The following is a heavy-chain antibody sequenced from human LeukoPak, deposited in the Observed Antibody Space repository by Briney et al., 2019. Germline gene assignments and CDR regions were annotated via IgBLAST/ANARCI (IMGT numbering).Heavy chain of an antibody. CDR3: ARIRYFDPFDY. J-gene: IGHJ4*02. D-gene: IGHD3-9*01. Sequence: SETLSLTCAVYGGSFSGYYWSWIRQPPGKGLEWIGEINHSGSTNYNPSLKSRVTISVDTSKNQSSLKLSSVTAADTAVYYCARIRYFDPFDYWGQGTLVTVSS. CDR1: GGSFSGYY. CDR2: INHSGST. V-gene: IGHV4-34*01.